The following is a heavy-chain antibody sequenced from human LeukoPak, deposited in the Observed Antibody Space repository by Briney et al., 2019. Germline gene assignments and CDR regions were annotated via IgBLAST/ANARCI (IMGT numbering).Heavy chain of an antibody. CDR1: GGSFSGYY. J-gene: IGHJ4*02. CDR3: ARHLVSSSSSGFDY. CDR2: IYYSGST. D-gene: IGHD6-6*01. Sequence: SETLSLTCAVYGGSFSGYYWSWIRQPPGKGLEWIGSIYYSGSTYYNPSLKSRVTISVDTSKDQFSLKLSSVTAADTAVYYCARHLVSSSSSGFDYWGQGTLVTVSS. V-gene: IGHV4-34*01.